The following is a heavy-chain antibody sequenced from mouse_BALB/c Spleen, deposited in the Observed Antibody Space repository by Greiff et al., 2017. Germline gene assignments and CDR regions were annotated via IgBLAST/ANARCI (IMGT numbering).Heavy chain of an antibody. CDR1: GFAFSSYD. J-gene: IGHJ4*01. CDR2: ISSGGGST. V-gene: IGHV5-12-1*01. CDR3: ARHQYDYDGAMDY. D-gene: IGHD2-4*01. Sequence: DVKLVESGGGLVKPGGSLKLSCAASGFAFSSYDMSWVRQTPEKRLEWVAYISSGGGSTYYPDTVKGRFTISRDNAKNTLYLQMSSLKSEDTAMYYCARHQYDYDGAMDYWGQGTSVTVSS.